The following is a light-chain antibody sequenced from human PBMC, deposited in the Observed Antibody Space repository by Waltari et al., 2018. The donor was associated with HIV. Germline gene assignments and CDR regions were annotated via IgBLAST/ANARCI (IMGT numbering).Light chain of an antibody. V-gene: IGLV1-40*01. CDR1: TSNIGAGYD. Sequence: QSVLTQPPSVSGAPGQRVTISCSGNTSNIGAGYDVQWYQHLPGRAPKVLIYCNANRPSGVPDRFSGSKSGTSASLAITGLQAEDEADYYCQSYDSTLTGWVFGGGTIQTVL. J-gene: IGLJ3*02. CDR3: QSYDSTLTGWV. CDR2: CNA.